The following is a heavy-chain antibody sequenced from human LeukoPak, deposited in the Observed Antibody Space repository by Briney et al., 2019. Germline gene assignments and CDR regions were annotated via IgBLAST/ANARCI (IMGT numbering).Heavy chain of an antibody. D-gene: IGHD5-18*01. CDR2: IKQDGSEK. J-gene: IGHJ3*02. V-gene: IGHV3-7*01. Sequence: GGSLRLSCAASGFTFSSYWMSWVRQAPGKGLEWVANIKQDGSEKYYVDSVKGRFTISRDNAKNSLYLQMNSLRAEDTAVYYCERAPRGYSYGPDRAFDIWGQGTMVTVSS. CDR1: GFTFSSYW. CDR3: ERAPRGYSYGPDRAFDI.